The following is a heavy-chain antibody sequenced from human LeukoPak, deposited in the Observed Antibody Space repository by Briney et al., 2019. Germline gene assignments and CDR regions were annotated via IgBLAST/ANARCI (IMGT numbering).Heavy chain of an antibody. CDR1: GFTFDDYG. J-gene: IGHJ4*02. CDR2: INWNGGST. V-gene: IGHV3-20*04. CDR3: ARGPLYGDYDPNFDY. Sequence: GGSLRLSCAASGFTFDDYGMNWVRQAPGKGLEWVSGINWNGGSTGYADSVKGRFTISRDKAKNSLYLQMNSLRAEDTALYYCARGPLYGDYDPNFDYWGQGTLVTVSS. D-gene: IGHD4-17*01.